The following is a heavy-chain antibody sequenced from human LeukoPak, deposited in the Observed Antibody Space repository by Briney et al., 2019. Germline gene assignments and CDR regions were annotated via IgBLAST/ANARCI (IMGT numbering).Heavy chain of an antibody. D-gene: IGHD3-22*01. CDR2: INPNSGGT. CDR3: ARGPRGDSSGEFDY. V-gene: IGHV1-2*02. CDR1: GYTFTGYY. J-gene: IGHJ4*02. Sequence: ASVKVSCKASGYTFTGYYMHWVRQARGQGLEWMGWINPNSGGTNYAQKFQGRVTMTRDTSISTAYMELSRLRSDDTAVYYCARGPRGDSSGEFDYWGQGTLVTVSS.